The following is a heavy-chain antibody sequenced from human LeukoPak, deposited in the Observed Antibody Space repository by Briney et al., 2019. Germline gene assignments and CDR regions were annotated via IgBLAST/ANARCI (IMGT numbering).Heavy chain of an antibody. CDR1: GGTFSSYA. D-gene: IGHD6-13*01. V-gene: IGHV1-18*01. J-gene: IGHJ4*02. CDR3: ASRPTEIAAAGLEDY. Sequence: ASVKVCCKASGGTFSSYAISWVRQAPGQGLEWMGWISAYNGNTNYAQKLQGRVTMTTDTATSTAYMELSSLRSEDTAVYYCASRPTEIAAAGLEDYWGQGTLVTVSS. CDR2: ISAYNGNT.